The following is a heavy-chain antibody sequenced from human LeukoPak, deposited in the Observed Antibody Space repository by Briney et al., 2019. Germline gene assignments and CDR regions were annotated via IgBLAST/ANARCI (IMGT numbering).Heavy chain of an antibody. CDR1: GGTFSSYA. Sequence: SVQVSCKASGGTFSSYAISWVRQAPGQGLEWMGGIIPIFGTANYAQKFQGRVTITADESTSTAYMELSSLRSEDTAVYYCARVVAATTTHSWFDPWGQGTLVTVSS. J-gene: IGHJ5*02. D-gene: IGHD2-15*01. CDR2: IIPIFGTA. V-gene: IGHV1-69*01. CDR3: ARVVAATTTHSWFDP.